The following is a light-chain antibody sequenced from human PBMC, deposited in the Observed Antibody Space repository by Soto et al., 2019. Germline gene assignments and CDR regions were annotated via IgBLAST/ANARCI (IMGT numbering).Light chain of an antibody. CDR1: QSVSSN. V-gene: IGKV3-11*01. Sequence: EIVMTQSPAILSVSPGERATLSCRASQSVSSNLAWYQQKPGQAPRLLIYDASNRATGIPARFSGSGSGTDFTLTISSIEPEDFAVYYCQQRLNWITLGQGTRLEIK. CDR3: QQRLNWIT. CDR2: DAS. J-gene: IGKJ5*01.